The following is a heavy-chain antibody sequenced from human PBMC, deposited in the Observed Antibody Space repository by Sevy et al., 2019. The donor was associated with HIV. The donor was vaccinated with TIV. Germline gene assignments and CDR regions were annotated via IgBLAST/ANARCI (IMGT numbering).Heavy chain of an antibody. CDR2: ISSDGSYR. CDR3: AKNRPPWGSYFSRHAMDV. CDR1: GFTFSAYD. D-gene: IGHD3-16*01. V-gene: IGHV3-30*18. Sequence: GGSLRLSCAASGFTFSAYDMHWVRQAPGKGLEWVAIISSDGSYRYYADSVRGRFSMSKDNSKNTMYLQISALSIEDTAVYYCAKNRPPWGSYFSRHAMDVWGRGTTVTVSS. J-gene: IGHJ6*02.